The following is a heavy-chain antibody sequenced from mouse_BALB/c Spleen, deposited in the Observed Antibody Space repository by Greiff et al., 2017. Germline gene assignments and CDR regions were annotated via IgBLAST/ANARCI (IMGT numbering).Heavy chain of an antibody. CDR1: GFTFTAYY. CDR2: IRNKANGYTT. Sequence: DVQLVESGGGLVQPGGSLRLSCATSGFTFTAYYMSWVRQPPGKALEWLGFIRNKANGYTTEYSASVKGRFTISRDNSQSILYLQMNTLRAEDSATYYCARDTRAYAMDYWGQGTSVTVSS. V-gene: IGHV7-3*02. CDR3: ARDTRAYAMDY. J-gene: IGHJ4*01. D-gene: IGHD3-3*01.